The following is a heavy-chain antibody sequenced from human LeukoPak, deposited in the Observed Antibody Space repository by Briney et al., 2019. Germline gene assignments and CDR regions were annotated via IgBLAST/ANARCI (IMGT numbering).Heavy chain of an antibody. CDR2: ISYDGSNK. V-gene: IGHV3-30-3*01. Sequence: PGGSLRLSCAASGFTFSSYAMHWVRQAPGKGLEWVAVISYDGSNKYYADSVKGRFTISRDNSKNTLCLQMNSLRAEDTAVYYCARDGGIVVVPAAMSFDYWGQGTLVTVSS. D-gene: IGHD2-2*01. CDR3: ARDGGIVVVPAAMSFDY. J-gene: IGHJ4*02. CDR1: GFTFSSYA.